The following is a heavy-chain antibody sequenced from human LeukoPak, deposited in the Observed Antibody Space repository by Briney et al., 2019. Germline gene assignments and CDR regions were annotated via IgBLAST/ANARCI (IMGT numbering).Heavy chain of an antibody. Sequence: SETLSLTCGVYGGSFSGYYWNWIRQPPGKGLEWIGEINHSGSTNYNPSLKSRVTISVDTPNNQFSLKLSSVTAADTAVYYCTRPYYYDSSGSPDYWGQGTLVTVSS. V-gene: IGHV4-34*01. CDR1: GGSFSGYY. J-gene: IGHJ4*02. CDR3: TRPYYYDSSGSPDY. CDR2: INHSGST. D-gene: IGHD3-22*01.